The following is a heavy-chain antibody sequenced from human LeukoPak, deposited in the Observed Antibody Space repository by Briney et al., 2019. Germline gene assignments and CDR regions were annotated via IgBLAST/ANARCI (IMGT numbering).Heavy chain of an antibody. CDR1: GFTVSSNY. D-gene: IGHD3-3*01. Sequence: GGSLRLSCAASGFTVSSNYMSWVRQAPGKGLEWVSVIYSGGSTYYADSVKGRFTISRGNSKNTLYLQMNSLRAEDTAVYYCARDRRFLEWQNDAFDIWGQGTMVTVSS. CDR3: ARDRRFLEWQNDAFDI. V-gene: IGHV3-66*01. J-gene: IGHJ3*02. CDR2: IYSGGST.